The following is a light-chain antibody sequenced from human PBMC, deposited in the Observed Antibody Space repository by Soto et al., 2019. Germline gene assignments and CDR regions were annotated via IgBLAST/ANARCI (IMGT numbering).Light chain of an antibody. Sequence: DIVLTQSPATLSLSPGERATLSCRASQSVSSYLAWYQQRPGQAPRLLIYDATNRATGIPARFRGSGSGTNFTLTSSSLEPEDFAVYYCQQRSSWPLTFGGGTKGEIK. CDR3: QQRSSWPLT. J-gene: IGKJ4*01. CDR1: QSVSSY. CDR2: DAT. V-gene: IGKV3-11*01.